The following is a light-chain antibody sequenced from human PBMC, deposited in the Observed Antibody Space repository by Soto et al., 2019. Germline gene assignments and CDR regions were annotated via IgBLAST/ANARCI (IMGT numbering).Light chain of an antibody. CDR2: GVS. V-gene: IGLV2-14*01. CDR3: SSYKTSSTVVV. J-gene: IGLJ2*01. CDR1: SSDIGGYNY. Sequence: QSVLTQPACVSGSPGQSLTISCTGTSSDIGGYNYVSWYQQYPGKAPKLIIFGVSDRPSGVSNRFSGSKSGTTASLTISGLQAEDEADYYCSSYKTSSTVVVFGGGTKLTVL.